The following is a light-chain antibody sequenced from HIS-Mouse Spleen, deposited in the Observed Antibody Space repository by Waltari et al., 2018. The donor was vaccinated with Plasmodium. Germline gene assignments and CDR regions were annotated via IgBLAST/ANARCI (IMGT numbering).Light chain of an antibody. CDR2: YKSDSDK. CDR1: SGINVGTYR. Sequence: QAVLTQPSSLSASPGASASLTCTLRSGINVGTYRIYWYQQKPGSPPQYLLRYKSDSDKQQGSGVPSRCSGSQDASANAGILLISGLQSEDEADYYCMIWHSSAWVFGGGTKLTVL. V-gene: IGLV5-45*03. CDR3: MIWHSSAWV. J-gene: IGLJ3*02.